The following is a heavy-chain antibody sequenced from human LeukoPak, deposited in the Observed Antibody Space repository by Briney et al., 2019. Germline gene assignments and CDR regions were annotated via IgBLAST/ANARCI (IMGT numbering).Heavy chain of an antibody. Sequence: GGALRLSCAASGFTFSSYWMNWVRQAPGKGLVWVSRVNNGGRSTNNGASVKGRFTISRDNAKNTLYMQRTSLRAEDTAVYYCVRDVWGDRDSYFDQWGQGTLVTVST. CDR3: VRDVWGDRDSYFDQ. J-gene: IGHJ4*02. V-gene: IGHV3-74*01. CDR1: GFTFSSYW. CDR2: VNNGGRST. D-gene: IGHD2-21*01.